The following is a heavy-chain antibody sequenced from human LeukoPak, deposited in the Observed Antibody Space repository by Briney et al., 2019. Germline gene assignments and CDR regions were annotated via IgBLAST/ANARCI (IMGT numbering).Heavy chain of an antibody. CDR3: AKGHGLLGGYFYYYYGMDV. CDR1: GYTFTSYD. J-gene: IGHJ6*02. Sequence: ASVKVSCKASGYTFTSYDINWVRQATGQGLEWMGWMNPNSGNTGYAQKFQGRVTMTRNTSISTACMELSSLRSEDTAVYYCAKGHGLLGGYFYYYYGMDVWGQGTTVTVPS. CDR2: MNPNSGNT. V-gene: IGHV1-8*01. D-gene: IGHD7-27*01.